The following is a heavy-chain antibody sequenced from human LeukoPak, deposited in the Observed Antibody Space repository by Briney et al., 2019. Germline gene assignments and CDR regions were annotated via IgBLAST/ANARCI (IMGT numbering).Heavy chain of an antibody. CDR2: IYYSGST. Sequence: SETLSLTCTVSVGSISSSSYYWGWIRQPPGKGLEWIGSIYYSGSTYYNPSLESPVTISVDTSKNQFSLKLSSVTAADTAVYYCARQLITESDAFDIWGQGTMVTVSS. J-gene: IGHJ3*02. D-gene: IGHD3-16*01. CDR3: ARQLITESDAFDI. CDR1: VGSISSSSYY. V-gene: IGHV4-39*01.